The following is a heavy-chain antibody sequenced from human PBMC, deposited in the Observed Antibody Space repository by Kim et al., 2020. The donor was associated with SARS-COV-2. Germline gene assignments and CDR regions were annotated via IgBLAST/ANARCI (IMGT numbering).Heavy chain of an antibody. CDR1: GFTFSSYS. CDR2: ISTTTSDI. J-gene: IGHJ4*02. V-gene: IGHV3-21*01. CDR3: ARGYSSTVGF. Sequence: GGSLRLSCAASGFTFSSYSMNWVRQAPGKWLEWVSSISTTTSDIYYADSVKGRFTISRDNAKNSLYLQMNSLRAEDTAVYYCARGYSSTVGFWGQGTLVTVSS. D-gene: IGHD6-13*01.